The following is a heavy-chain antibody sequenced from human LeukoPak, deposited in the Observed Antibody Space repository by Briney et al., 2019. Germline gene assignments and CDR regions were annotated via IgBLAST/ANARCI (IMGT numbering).Heavy chain of an antibody. J-gene: IGHJ4*02. CDR2: IIPILGIA. V-gene: IGHV1-69*04. CDR1: GATFTSYA. Sequence: LVTVSCSASGATFTSYANSRVRQAPGPGHGWMGRIIPILGIANDAQKFQGRVTITADKSTSTAYMELSNLRSEDTAVYYCAREGDNVTYFDYWGQGTLVTVSS. CDR3: AREGDNVTYFDY. D-gene: IGHD5-24*01.